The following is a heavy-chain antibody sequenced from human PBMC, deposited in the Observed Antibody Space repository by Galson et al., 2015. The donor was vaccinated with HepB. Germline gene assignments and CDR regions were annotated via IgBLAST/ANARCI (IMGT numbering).Heavy chain of an antibody. D-gene: IGHD3-16*01. Sequence: SVKVSCKASGGTFSSDAISWVRQAPGQGLEWMGRLIPIIGIPNYAQKFQDRVTVTADKSTSTIYMKLDSLRSEDTAVYYCARDYHGRQRASWGSLYYQGMDVWGQGTTVTVS. V-gene: IGHV1-69*04. CDR1: GGTFSSDA. CDR3: ARDYHGRQRASWGSLYYQGMDV. CDR2: LIPIIGIP. J-gene: IGHJ6*02.